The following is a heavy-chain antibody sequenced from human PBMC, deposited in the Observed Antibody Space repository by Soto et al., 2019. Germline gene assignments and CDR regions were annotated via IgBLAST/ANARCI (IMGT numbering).Heavy chain of an antibody. J-gene: IGHJ4*02. CDR1: GYSFTNDW. D-gene: IGHD4-17*01. CDR2: IYPGDSDT. CDR3: ARLEYGDRSYFDF. V-gene: IGHV5-51*01. Sequence: PGEALNISCKGSGYSFTNDWIGWVRQMPGKGVEGMGIIYPGDSDTRYSPSFQVQVTMSADNSISTAYLRWSSRRASDTDIYYCARLEYGDRSYFDFWGQGALVTVPS.